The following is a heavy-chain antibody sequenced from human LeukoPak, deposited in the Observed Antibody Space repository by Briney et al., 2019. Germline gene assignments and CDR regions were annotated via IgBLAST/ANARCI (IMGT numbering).Heavy chain of an antibody. CDR1: GGSISSGDYY. CDR3: ARAEAPLWFGEFQGGYFDY. CDR2: IYYSGST. D-gene: IGHD3-10*01. J-gene: IGHJ4*02. V-gene: IGHV4-30-4*01. Sequence: SQTLSLTCTVSGGSISSGDYYWSWIRQPPGKGLEWIGYIYYSGSTYYSPSLKSRVTISVDTSKNQFSLKLSSVTAADTAVYYCARAEAPLWFGEFQGGYFDYWGQGTLVTVSS.